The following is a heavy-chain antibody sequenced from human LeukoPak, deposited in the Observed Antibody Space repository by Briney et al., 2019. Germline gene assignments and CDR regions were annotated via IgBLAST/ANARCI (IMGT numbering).Heavy chain of an antibody. CDR1: GFTFGDYA. CDR2: IQAKAYGGAT. D-gene: IGHD2-2*01. J-gene: IGHJ4*02. V-gene: IGHV3-49*04. CDR3: TRAPHPRCSSSGCYLDY. Sequence: PGGSLRLSCSTSGFTFGDYAMSWVRQAPGKGLEWVGFIQAKAYGGATKYAASVNGRFSISRDDSQSIANLHMNDLKTEDTAVYYCTRAPHPRCSSSGCYLDYWGQGTLVTVSS.